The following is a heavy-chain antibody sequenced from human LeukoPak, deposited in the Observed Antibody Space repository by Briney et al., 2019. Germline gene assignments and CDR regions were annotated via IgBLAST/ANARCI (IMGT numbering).Heavy chain of an antibody. CDR3: ARGGPDSSDYSSLFDY. J-gene: IGHJ4*02. Sequence: PGGSLRVSCAASGFTFSNYWMSWVRQAPGKGLVWVSRINSDGSSRHYADSVKGRFTISRDNAKNTLHLQMTSLRAEDTAVYYCARGGPDSSDYSSLFDYWGRGILVTVSS. CDR1: GFTFSNYW. CDR2: INSDGSSR. V-gene: IGHV3-74*01. D-gene: IGHD3-22*01.